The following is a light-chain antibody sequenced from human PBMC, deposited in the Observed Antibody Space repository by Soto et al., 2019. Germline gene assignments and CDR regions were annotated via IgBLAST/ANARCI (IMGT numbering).Light chain of an antibody. J-gene: IGLJ1*01. V-gene: IGLV2-14*01. CDR3: SSYISSSIDYV. Sequence: QSALTQPASVSGSPGQSITISCTGTSSGVGGYNYVSWYQQHPGKAPKLMIYEVSNRPSGVSNRFSGSKSGNTASLTISGLQAEDEADYYCSSYISSSIDYVFGTGTKVTVL. CDR2: EVS. CDR1: SSGVGGYNY.